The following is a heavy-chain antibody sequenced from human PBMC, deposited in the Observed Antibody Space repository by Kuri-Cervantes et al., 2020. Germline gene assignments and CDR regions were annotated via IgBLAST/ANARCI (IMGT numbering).Heavy chain of an antibody. CDR2: MNPNSGNT. J-gene: IGHJ4*02. V-gene: IGHV1-8*01. CDR3: ARGGYSSGWSHFDY. CDR1: GYTFTSYD. D-gene: IGHD6-19*01. Sequence: ASVKVSCKASGYTFTSYDINWVRRATGQGLEWMGWMNPNSGNTGCAQKFQGRVTMTRNTSISTAYMELSSLRSEDTAVYYCARGGYSSGWSHFDYWGQGTLVTVSS.